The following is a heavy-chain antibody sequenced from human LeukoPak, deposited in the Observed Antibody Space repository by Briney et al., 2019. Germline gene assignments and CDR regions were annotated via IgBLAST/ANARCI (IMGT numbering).Heavy chain of an antibody. CDR3: ARLKLLWSNYFDY. D-gene: IGHD2-2*01. V-gene: IGHV3-48*03. J-gene: IGHJ4*02. CDR2: ISSSGSTI. Sequence: GGSLRLSCAASGFTFSSYEMNWVRQAPGKGLEWVSYISSSGSTIYYADSVKGRFTVSRDNAKNSLYLQMNSLRAEDTAVYYCARLKLLWSNYFDYWGQGTLVTVSS. CDR1: GFTFSSYE.